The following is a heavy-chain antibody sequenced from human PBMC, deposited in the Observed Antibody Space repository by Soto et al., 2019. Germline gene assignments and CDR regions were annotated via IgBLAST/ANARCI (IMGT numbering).Heavy chain of an antibody. J-gene: IGHJ4*02. Sequence: QLQLQESGPGLVKPSETLSLTCTVSGGSISSSSYYWGWIRQPPGKGLEWIGSIYYSGSTYYNPSLKSRVTISVDTSKNQFSLKLTSVTAADTAVYYCARTTELLIYYWGQGTLVTVSS. CDR3: ARTTELLIYY. CDR2: IYYSGST. CDR1: GGSISSSSYY. D-gene: IGHD2-15*01. V-gene: IGHV4-39*01.